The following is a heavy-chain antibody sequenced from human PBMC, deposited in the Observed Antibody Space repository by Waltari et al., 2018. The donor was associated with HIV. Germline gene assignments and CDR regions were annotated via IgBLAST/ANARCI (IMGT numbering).Heavy chain of an antibody. CDR1: GYTVTDYY. CDR2: INPKSVGR. J-gene: IGHJ5*02. V-gene: IGHV1-2*02. Sequence: QVQLVQSGAEVKKPGASVKVSCKASGYTVTDYYVHWVRQAPGQRLEWMGLINPKSVGRKFAQKFQGRVTMTWDTSITTAYMELHRLRSDDTAVYYCARRSWDLWGQGTLLTVSS. CDR3: ARRSWDL.